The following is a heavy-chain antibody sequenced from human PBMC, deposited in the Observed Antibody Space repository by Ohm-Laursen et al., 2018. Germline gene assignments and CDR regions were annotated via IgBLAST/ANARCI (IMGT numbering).Heavy chain of an antibody. CDR3: AKDIRTMAGRDV. CDR2: ISSDGNNQ. D-gene: IGHD4/OR15-4a*01. CDR1: GFTFSSYG. J-gene: IGHJ6*02. V-gene: IGHV3-30*18. Sequence: SLRLSCSASGFTFSSYGMHWVRQAPGKGLEWMTGISSDGNNQYYLDSVKGRSTISRDNSKNTLYLEMSSLRGEDTAVYYCAKDIRTMAGRDVWGQGTTVTVSS.